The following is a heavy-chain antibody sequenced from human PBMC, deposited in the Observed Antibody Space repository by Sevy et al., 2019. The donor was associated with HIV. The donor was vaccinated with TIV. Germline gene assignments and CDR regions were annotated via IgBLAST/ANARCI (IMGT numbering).Heavy chain of an antibody. V-gene: IGHV3-23*01. J-gene: IGHJ6*02. CDR1: GFTFSSYA. CDR3: AKETGGYLADYYYYYGMDV. D-gene: IGHD3-22*01. CDR2: ISGSGGST. Sequence: GGSLRLSCAASGFTFSSYAMSWVCQAPGKGLEWVSAISGSGGSTYYADSVKGRFTISRDNSKNTLYLQMNSLRAEDTAVYYCAKETGGYLADYYYYYGMDVWGQGTTVTVSS.